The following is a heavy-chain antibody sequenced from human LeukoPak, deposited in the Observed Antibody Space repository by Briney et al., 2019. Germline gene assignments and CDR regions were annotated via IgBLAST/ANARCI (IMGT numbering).Heavy chain of an antibody. CDR3: ARVNSSGWYWAPAHHYYYYYMDV. V-gene: IGHV4-61*02. Sequence: SETLSLTCTVSGGSISSGSYYWSWIRQPAGKGLEWIGRIYTSGSTNYNPSLKSRVTISVDTSKNQFSLKLSSVTAADTAVYYCARVNSSGWYWAPAHHYYYYYMDVWGKGTTVTVSS. CDR1: GGSISSGSYY. D-gene: IGHD6-19*01. J-gene: IGHJ6*03. CDR2: IYTSGST.